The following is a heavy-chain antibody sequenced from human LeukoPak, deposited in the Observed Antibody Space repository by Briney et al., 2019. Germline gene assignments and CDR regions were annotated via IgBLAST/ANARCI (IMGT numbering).Heavy chain of an antibody. J-gene: IGHJ3*02. D-gene: IGHD3-22*01. CDR3: ARVFYYDSSGYYSGAFDI. V-gene: IGHV1-18*01. CDR2: ISAYNGNT. CDR1: GYTFTSYV. Sequence: ASVKVSCKASGYTFTSYVISWVRQAPGQGLEWMGWISAYNGNTNYAQKLQGRVTMTTDTSTSTAYMELRSLRSDDTAVYYCARVFYYDSSGYYSGAFDIWGQGTMVTVSS.